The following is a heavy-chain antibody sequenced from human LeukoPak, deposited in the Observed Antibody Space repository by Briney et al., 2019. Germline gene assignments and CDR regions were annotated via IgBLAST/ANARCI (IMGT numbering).Heavy chain of an antibody. J-gene: IGHJ4*02. CDR2: ISSSGSTI. Sequence: GGSLRLSCAASGFTFSGSAMHWVRQAPGKGLEWVSYISSSGSTIYYADSVKGRFTISRDNAKNSLYLQMNSLRAEDTAVYYCARRGIMVRGVITLWGQGTLVTVSS. D-gene: IGHD3-10*01. CDR3: ARRGIMVRGVITL. V-gene: IGHV3-48*04. CDR1: GFTFSGSA.